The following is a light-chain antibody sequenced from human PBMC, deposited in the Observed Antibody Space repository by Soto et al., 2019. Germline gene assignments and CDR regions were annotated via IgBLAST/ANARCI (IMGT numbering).Light chain of an antibody. CDR1: QGISSY. CDR3: QQLNSYPYT. CDR2: AAS. V-gene: IGKV1-9*01. Sequence: DIQLTQSPSFLSASVGDRVTITCRASQGISSYLAWYQQKPGKAPKLLIYAASTLQSGVPSRFSGSGSGTEFTLTISRLQPEDFATYYCQQLNSYPYTFGQGTQLEIK. J-gene: IGKJ2*01.